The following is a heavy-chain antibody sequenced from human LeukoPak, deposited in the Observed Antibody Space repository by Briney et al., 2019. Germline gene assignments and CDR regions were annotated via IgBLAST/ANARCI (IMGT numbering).Heavy chain of an antibody. J-gene: IGHJ4*02. CDR1: GGSISSGSFY. CDR3: ARGPYSDFWSGYPYFDY. V-gene: IGHV4-61*02. D-gene: IGHD3-3*01. CDR2: IYTSGST. Sequence: PSETLSLTCTVSGGSISSGSFYWSWVRQPAGKGLELIGRIYTSGSTNYNPSLKSRVTISVDTSKNHFSLRLSSVTAADTAVYYCARGPYSDFWSGYPYFDYWGQGTLVTVSS.